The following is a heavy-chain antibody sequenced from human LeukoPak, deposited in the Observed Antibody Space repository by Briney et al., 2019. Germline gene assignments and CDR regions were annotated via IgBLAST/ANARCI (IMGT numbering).Heavy chain of an antibody. CDR1: GFTFSSYI. J-gene: IGHJ3*02. Sequence: GGSLRLSCAASGFTFSSYIMNGVRQAPGKGLEWVSYISSSSSTIYYADSVQGRFTISRDNAKNSLYLQMNSLRAEDTAVYYCARERFLEWSILDAFDIWGQGTMVTVSS. V-gene: IGHV3-48*01. CDR2: ISSSSSTI. CDR3: ARERFLEWSILDAFDI. D-gene: IGHD3-3*01.